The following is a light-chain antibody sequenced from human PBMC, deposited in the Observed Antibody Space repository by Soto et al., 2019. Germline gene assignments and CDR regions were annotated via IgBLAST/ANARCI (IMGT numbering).Light chain of an antibody. CDR3: SSYTRSSTSYV. Sequence: ALTQPASVSGSPGQSITISCTGTSSDVGGYNYVSWYQQHPGKAPKLMIYEVSNRPSRVSNRFSGSKSGNTASLTISGLQAEDEADYYCSSYTRSSTSYVFGTGTKLTVL. CDR1: SSDVGGYNY. V-gene: IGLV2-14*01. CDR2: EVS. J-gene: IGLJ1*01.